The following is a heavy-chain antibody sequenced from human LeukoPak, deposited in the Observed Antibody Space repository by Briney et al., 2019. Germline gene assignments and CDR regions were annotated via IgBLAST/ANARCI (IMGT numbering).Heavy chain of an antibody. CDR2: ISGDGGST. V-gene: IGHV3-43*02. CDR3: AKDVGYSYGPGHYNWFDP. D-gene: IGHD5-18*01. J-gene: IGHJ5*02. Sequence: PGGSLRLSCAASGFTFDDYAMHWVRQAPGKCLEWVSLISGDGGSTYYADSVKGRFTISRDNSKNSLYLQMNSLRTEDTALYYCAKDVGYSYGPGHYNWFDPWGQGTLATVSS. CDR1: GFTFDDYA.